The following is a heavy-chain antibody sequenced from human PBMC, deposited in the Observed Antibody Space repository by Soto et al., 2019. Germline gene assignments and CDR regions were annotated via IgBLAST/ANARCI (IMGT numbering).Heavy chain of an antibody. CDR2: MNPKSGQT. D-gene: IGHD5-18*01. CDR3: ARDIGPALDWFGP. CDR1: GYSFSSYY. Sequence: ASVKVSCKASGYSFSSYYINWVLEASGQGLEWMGWMNPKSGQTGYAPRFQGRVTMTGNTSINTAYMELSSLRSEGTAVYYCARDIGPALDWFGPWGQGTLVTVSS. V-gene: IGHV1-8*01. J-gene: IGHJ5*02.